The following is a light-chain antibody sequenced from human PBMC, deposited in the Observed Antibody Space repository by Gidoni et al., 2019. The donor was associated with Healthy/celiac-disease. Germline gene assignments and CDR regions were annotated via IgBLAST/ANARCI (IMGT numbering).Light chain of an antibody. CDR2: DFS. J-gene: IGLJ2*01. V-gene: IGLV2-14*01. CDR1: SSDLGCYNY. Sequence: QSALAQPASAAGSPGQSITVSCTGTSSDLGCYNYVSWYQQHPGKDPRLMIYDFSNRPSGVSNRFSGSTSGNPASLTSSELQAEDEADYYCSSYTISSTLLFGGGTKLTV. CDR3: SSYTISSTLL.